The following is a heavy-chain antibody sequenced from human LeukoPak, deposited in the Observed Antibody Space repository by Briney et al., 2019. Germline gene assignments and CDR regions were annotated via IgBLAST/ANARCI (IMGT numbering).Heavy chain of an antibody. Sequence: SETLSLTCTVSGGXISSSSAYWGWIRQPPGKGLEWHGGIYYSKNTYYNTPLKSRVTISADTSKNHFSLTLGSVSATDTAVYYCVSPRGFSYGYFDYWGQGTLVTVSS. CDR1: GGXISSSSAY. J-gene: IGHJ4*02. CDR2: IYYSKNT. D-gene: IGHD5-18*01. V-gene: IGHV4-39*02. CDR3: VSPRGFSYGYFDY.